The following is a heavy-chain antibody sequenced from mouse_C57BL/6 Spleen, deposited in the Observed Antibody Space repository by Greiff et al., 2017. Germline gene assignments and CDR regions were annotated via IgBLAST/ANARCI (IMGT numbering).Heavy chain of an antibody. CDR2: ISSGCSYS. CDR3: ARRGVTAFDY. J-gene: IGHJ2*01. D-gene: IGHD2-2*01. V-gene: IGHV5-6*01. CDR1: GFTFSSYG. Sequence: DVQLVASWGDLVKPGGSLKLSCAASGFTFSSYGLSWVRQTPDKRLEWVATISSGCSYSYYSDSVKGRFTISRDNAKNTLYLQMSSLKSEDTAMYYCARRGVTAFDYWGQGTTLTVSS.